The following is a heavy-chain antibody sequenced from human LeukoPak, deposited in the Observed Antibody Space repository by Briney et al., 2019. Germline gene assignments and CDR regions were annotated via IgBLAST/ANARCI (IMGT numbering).Heavy chain of an antibody. CDR3: AREDGIAGAGTGYFQH. V-gene: IGHV3-23*01. J-gene: IGHJ1*01. CDR1: GFTFSSYA. Sequence: GGSLRLSCAASGFTFSSYAMSWVRQAPGKGLEWVSAISGSGGSTYYADSVKGRFTISRDNSKNTLYLQMNSLRAEDTAVYYCAREDGIAGAGTGYFQHWGQGTLVNVSS. CDR2: ISGSGGST. D-gene: IGHD6-19*01.